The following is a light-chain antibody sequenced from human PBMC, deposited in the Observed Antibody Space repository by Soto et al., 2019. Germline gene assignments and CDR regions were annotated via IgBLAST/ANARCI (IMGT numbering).Light chain of an antibody. Sequence: VLTQSPATLSLSPGERATLSCRASLTVSSSYLAWYQQKPGQAPRLLIYGASSRATGIPDRFSGSGSGTDFTLTISRLEPEDFAVYYCQQYGSSPRTFGQGTKVDIK. CDR2: GAS. CDR3: QQYGSSPRT. V-gene: IGKV3-20*01. CDR1: LTVSSSY. J-gene: IGKJ1*01.